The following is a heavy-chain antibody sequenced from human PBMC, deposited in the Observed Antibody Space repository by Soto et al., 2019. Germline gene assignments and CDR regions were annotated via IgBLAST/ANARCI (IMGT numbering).Heavy chain of an antibody. Sequence: EMQLVESGGGLVQPGGSLRLSCAASGFSVSGNYMSWVRQAPGKGLEWVSIIYGDGTTSYADSVKGRFTISGDNSKNTLYLQMNSLRADDTAVYYCARWTGTTFDYWVQGTLVTVSS. CDR3: ARWTGTTFDY. J-gene: IGHJ4*02. V-gene: IGHV3-66*01. D-gene: IGHD1-1*01. CDR2: IYGDGTT. CDR1: GFSVSGNY.